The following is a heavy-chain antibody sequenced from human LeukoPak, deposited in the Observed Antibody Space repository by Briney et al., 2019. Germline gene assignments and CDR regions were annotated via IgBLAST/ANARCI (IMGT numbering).Heavy chain of an antibody. J-gene: IGHJ4*02. V-gene: IGHV3-21*01. CDR1: GFTFSSSA. D-gene: IGHD3-3*01. CDR3: AGYYDFWSGYFFDY. CDR2: ISNNGGYI. Sequence: GGSLRLSCAASGFTFSSSAMSWVRQAPGKGLEWVSAISNNGGYIYYADSVKGRFTISRDNAKNSLYLQMNSLRAEDTAVYYCAGYYDFWSGYFFDYWGQGTLVTVSS.